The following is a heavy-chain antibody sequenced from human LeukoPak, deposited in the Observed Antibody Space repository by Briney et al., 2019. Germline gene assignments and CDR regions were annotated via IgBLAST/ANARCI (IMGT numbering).Heavy chain of an antibody. CDR3: ARDLAGGDNDDY. Sequence: GGSLRLSCAASGFTVSSNYMSWVRQAPGKGLEWVAVISYDGRNKYYTDSVKGRSSISRDNSKNTLYLQMDSLRAEDTAVYYCARDLAGGDNDDYWGQGTLVTVSS. CDR1: GFTVSSNY. J-gene: IGHJ4*02. V-gene: IGHV3-30*03. CDR2: ISYDGRNK. D-gene: IGHD4-17*01.